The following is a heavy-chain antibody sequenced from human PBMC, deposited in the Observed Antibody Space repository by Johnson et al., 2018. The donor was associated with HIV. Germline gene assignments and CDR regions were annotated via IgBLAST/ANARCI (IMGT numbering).Heavy chain of an antibody. CDR1: GFTFTDAW. J-gene: IGHJ3*02. D-gene: IGHD5-24*01. CDR2: ISGSGGST. V-gene: IGHV3-23*04. Sequence: VQLVESGGGLVKPGGSVRLSCAVSGFTFTDAWMSWVRQAPGKGLEWVSAISGSGGSTYYADSVRGRFTISRDNSKNSLYMQMNSLRAEETAVYYCAIGPEWRWSSSGLDIWCQGTMVAISS. CDR3: AIGPEWRWSSSGLDI.